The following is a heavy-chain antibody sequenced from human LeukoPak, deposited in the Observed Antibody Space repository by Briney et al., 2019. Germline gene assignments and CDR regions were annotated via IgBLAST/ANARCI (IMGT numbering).Heavy chain of an antibody. J-gene: IGHJ6*02. Sequence: GRSLRLSCAASGFTFSSYGMHWVRQAPGKGLEWVAVISYDGSNKYYADSVKGRFTISRDNSKNTLYLQVNSLRAEDTAVYYCAKGRTPRPLYYYYYGMDVWGQGTTVTVSS. V-gene: IGHV3-30*18. CDR2: ISYDGSNK. CDR3: AKGRTPRPLYYYYYGMDV. CDR1: GFTFSSYG.